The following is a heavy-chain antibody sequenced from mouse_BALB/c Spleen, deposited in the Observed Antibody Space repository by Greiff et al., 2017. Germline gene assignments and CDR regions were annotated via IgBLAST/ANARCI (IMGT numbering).Heavy chain of an antibody. CDR3: ARERGGYAMDY. Sequence: VQLKESGPGLVKPSQSLSLTCSVTGYSITSGYYWNWIRQFPGNKLEWMGYISYDGSNNYNPSLKNRISITRDTSKNQFFLKLNSVTTEDTATYYCARERGGYAMDYWGQGTSVTVSS. J-gene: IGHJ4*01. V-gene: IGHV3-6*02. CDR1: GYSITSGYY. CDR2: ISYDGSN.